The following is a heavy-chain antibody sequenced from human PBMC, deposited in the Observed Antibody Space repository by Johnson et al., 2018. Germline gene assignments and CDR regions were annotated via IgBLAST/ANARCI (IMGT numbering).Heavy chain of an antibody. D-gene: IGHD2/OR15-2a*01. CDR3: AREPITFYAFDI. J-gene: IGHJ3*02. CDR1: GGSISSSTYY. V-gene: IGHV4-39*07. CDR2: IYYTGST. Sequence: QVQLQESGPGLVKPSETLSLTCTVSGGSISSSTYYWGWIRQPPGKGLEWIGNIYYTGSTYFNPSLKSRVTISVDTSKNQFSLKLISVTAADTAVYYWAREPITFYAFDIWGQGKMVTVSS.